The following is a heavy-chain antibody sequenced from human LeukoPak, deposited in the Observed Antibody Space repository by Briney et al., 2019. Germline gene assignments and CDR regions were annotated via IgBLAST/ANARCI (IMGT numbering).Heavy chain of an antibody. CDR1: GGSFSSYY. CDR3: ARDPKSIRVRGVIMRNWFDP. Sequence: PSETLSLTCNVSGGSFSSYYWTWIRQPPGKGLEWIGNVYYSGSTNYKSSLKSRVSISVDRSKNQFSLELRSVTPADTAVYYCARDPKSIRVRGVIMRNWFDPWGQGTLVTVSS. V-gene: IGHV4-59*01. D-gene: IGHD3-10*01. CDR2: VYYSGST. J-gene: IGHJ5*02.